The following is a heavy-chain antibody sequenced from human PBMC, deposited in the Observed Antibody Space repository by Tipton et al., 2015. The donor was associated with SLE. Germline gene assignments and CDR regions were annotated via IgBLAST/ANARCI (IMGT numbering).Heavy chain of an antibody. D-gene: IGHD3-3*01. CDR3: ARCTIFGVVRGSFDC. CDR2: INHSEST. V-gene: IGHV4-34*01. J-gene: IGHJ4*01. CDR1: GASLNDYY. Sequence: TLSLTCAVYGASLNDYYWTWIRQPPGKGLEWIGDINHSESTDANPAPKSRLTMSVDTSKNQFSLNRTSVTAADTALYDCARCTIFGVVRGSFDCWAHGTLIPVSS.